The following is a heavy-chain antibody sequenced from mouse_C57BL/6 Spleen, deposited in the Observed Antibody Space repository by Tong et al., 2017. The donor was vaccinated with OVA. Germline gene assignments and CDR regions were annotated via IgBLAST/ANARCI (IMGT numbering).Heavy chain of an antibody. CDR1: YTFTSYY. CDR3: TRGGTSVVIDD. J-gene: IGHJ2*01. Sequence: YTFTSYYMYCVKQRPGQGLDWIGGIHPSNGGPHFNEKFKRKATLTVATSASTAYMQLSSLTSEDYAVYYCTRGGTSVVIDDWG. D-gene: IGHD1-1*01. CDR2: IHPSNGGP. V-gene: IGHV1S81*02.